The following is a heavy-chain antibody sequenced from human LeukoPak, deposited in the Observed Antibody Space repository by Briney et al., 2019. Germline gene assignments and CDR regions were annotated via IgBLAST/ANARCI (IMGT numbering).Heavy chain of an antibody. Sequence: SETLSLTCTVSNGSFSNHFWSWIRQPPGKGLEWIGYISYSGSAHYDPSLKSRVTISVDTSKNQFSLKLSSVTAADAAVYYCASGVAVDPDTFDIWGLGTLVTVSS. D-gene: IGHD6-19*01. CDR2: ISYSGSA. CDR1: NGSFSNHF. CDR3: ASGVAVDPDTFDI. J-gene: IGHJ3*02. V-gene: IGHV4-59*08.